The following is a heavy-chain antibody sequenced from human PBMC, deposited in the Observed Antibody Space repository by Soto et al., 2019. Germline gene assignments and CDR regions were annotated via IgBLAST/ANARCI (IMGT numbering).Heavy chain of an antibody. CDR1: GGSFSDYY. Sequence: SETLSLTCAAYGGSFSDYYWNWIRQPPGKGLEWIGEINHSGRTIYNPSLKSRPTISVDTSKNQFSLRLSSVTAADTAVYYCARSRYCTGSHCYGFDPWGQGTLVTVSS. CDR2: INHSGRT. CDR3: ARSRYCTGSHCYGFDP. J-gene: IGHJ5*02. V-gene: IGHV4-34*01. D-gene: IGHD2-15*01.